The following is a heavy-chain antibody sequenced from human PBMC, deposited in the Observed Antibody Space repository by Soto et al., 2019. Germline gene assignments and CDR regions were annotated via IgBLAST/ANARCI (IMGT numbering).Heavy chain of an antibody. V-gene: IGHV4-59*08. CDR1: GGSISSYY. CDR2: IYYSGST. J-gene: IGHJ4*02. D-gene: IGHD4-17*01. CDR3: ARRYGRYFDY. Sequence: SETLSLTCTVSGGSISSYYWSWIRQPPGEGLEWIGYIYYSGSTNYNPSLNSRITKSVDTSKNQFSLKLSSVTAADTAVYYCARRYGRYFDYWGQGTLVTVSS.